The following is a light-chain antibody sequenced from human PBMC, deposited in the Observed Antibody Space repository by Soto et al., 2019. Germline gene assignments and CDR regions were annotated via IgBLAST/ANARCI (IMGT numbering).Light chain of an antibody. CDR1: QSIRSY. J-gene: IGKJ3*01. CDR3: QPSYTTPFA. CDR2: EAT. V-gene: IGKV1-39*01. Sequence: DIQMTQSPSSLSASVGDRVTITCRASQSIRSYLNWYQQKPAKAPELLIYEATSLQSGVPSRFSGRASGKDFTLTISSLQPEDFATYYCQPSYTTPFAFGPGTKVDIK.